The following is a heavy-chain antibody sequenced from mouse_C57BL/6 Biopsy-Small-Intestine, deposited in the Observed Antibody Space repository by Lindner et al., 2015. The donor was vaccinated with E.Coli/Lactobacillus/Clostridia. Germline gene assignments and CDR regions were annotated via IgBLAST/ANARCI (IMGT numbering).Heavy chain of an antibody. D-gene: IGHD6-1*02. CDR2: IIPIFATT. V-gene: IGHV1-79*01. CDR3: ATTSTTWHDPFEI. Sequence: SVKVSCKASGGTFNNYAINWVRQAPGQWLEWMGGIIPIFATTDYAQKFQGRVTITADKSTSTAYLELTSLRSEDTAVYYCATTSTTWHDPFEIWGQGTLVTVSS. CDR1: GGTFNNYA. J-gene: IGHJ3*01.